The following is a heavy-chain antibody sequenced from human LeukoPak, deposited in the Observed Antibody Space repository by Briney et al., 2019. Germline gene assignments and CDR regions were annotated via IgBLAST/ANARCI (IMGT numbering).Heavy chain of an antibody. CDR1: GYTFTGYY. D-gene: IGHD2-15*01. J-gene: IGHJ6*03. CDR2: SDLNSGGT. V-gene: IGHV1-2*06. CDR3: ARDRETSGYYYMDV. Sequence: ASVTVSCKGSGYTFTGYYIYWVRQAPAQGLEWMGRSDLNSGGTDYAQKFQGRVTITRDTSINKAYMELSRLRACGTAVYFCARDRETSGYYYMDVWGKGTTVTVSS.